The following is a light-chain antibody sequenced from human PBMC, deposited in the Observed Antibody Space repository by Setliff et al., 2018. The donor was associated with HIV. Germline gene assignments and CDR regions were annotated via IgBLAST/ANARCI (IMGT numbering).Light chain of an antibody. V-gene: IGLV2-23*02. CDR2: DVK. CDR1: SSDVGGYNY. J-gene: IGLJ1*01. CDR3: CSYAGSGPV. Sequence: QSALTQPASVSGSPGQSITLSCTGTSSDVGGYNYVSWYQQHPDKAPKLMIYDVKNRPSGVSDRFSGSKSGNTASLTISGLQAEDEADYYCCSYAGSGPVFGAGTKVTAL.